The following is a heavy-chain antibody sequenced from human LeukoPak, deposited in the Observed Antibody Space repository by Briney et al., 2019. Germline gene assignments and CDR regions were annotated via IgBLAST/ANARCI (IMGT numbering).Heavy chain of an antibody. V-gene: IGHV3-7*01. CDR1: GFTVSSNS. J-gene: IGHJ4*02. CDR2: IKQDGSEK. D-gene: IGHD3-22*01. CDR3: ARDFGSYYYDSSGYYYGDY. Sequence: GGSLRLSCTVSGFTVSSNSMSWVRQAPGKGLEWVANIKQDGSEKYYVDSVKGRFTISRDNAKNSLYLQMNSLRAEDTAVYYCARDFGSYYYDSSGYYYGDYWGQGTLVTVSS.